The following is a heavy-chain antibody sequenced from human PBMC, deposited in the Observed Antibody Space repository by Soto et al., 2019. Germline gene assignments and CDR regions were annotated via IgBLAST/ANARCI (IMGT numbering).Heavy chain of an antibody. CDR3: ARYKSNYYYGMDV. J-gene: IGHJ6*02. CDR1: GGSISSYY. Sequence: QVQLQESGPGLVKPWETLSLTCTVSGGSISSYYWSWIRQPPGKGLEWIGYIYYSGITNYNPSLKSRVTISVDTSKNQFSLKLSSVTAADTAVYYCARYKSNYYYGMDVWGQGTTVTVSS. V-gene: IGHV4-59*01. D-gene: IGHD1-20*01. CDR2: IYYSGIT.